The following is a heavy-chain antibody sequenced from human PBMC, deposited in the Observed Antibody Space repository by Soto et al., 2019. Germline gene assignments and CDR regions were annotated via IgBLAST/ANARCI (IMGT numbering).Heavy chain of an antibody. CDR1: GLIFRDYL. CDR3: VRDSARIVVVPPVDGDNWLDP. D-gene: IGHD2-2*01. CDR2: IRGSSDHI. Sequence: PGGSLRLSCAASGLIFRDYLRSWIRQAPVNGLEWVSFIRGSSDHITSADSVKGRFTISRDNAKNSLYLQMNSLRAEDTAVSYCVRDSARIVVVPPVDGDNWLDPWGQGTLVTSPQ. J-gene: IGHJ5*02. V-gene: IGHV3-11*06.